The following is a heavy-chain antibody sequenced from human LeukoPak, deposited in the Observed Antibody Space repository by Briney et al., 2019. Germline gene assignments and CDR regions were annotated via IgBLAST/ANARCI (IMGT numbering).Heavy chain of an antibody. Sequence: PSETLSLTCTVSGASISSYYWSWIRQHPGKGLEWNWYIYSSGSTNYSPSLKSRVPISVDTSKNQFSLKLSSVTAADTAVYYCARVRGLRDGYNKLNYYYYMDVWVKGTTVTVSS. V-gene: IGHV4-59*01. D-gene: IGHD5-24*01. J-gene: IGHJ6*03. CDR3: ARVRGLRDGYNKLNYYYYMDV. CDR2: IYSSGST. CDR1: GASISSYY.